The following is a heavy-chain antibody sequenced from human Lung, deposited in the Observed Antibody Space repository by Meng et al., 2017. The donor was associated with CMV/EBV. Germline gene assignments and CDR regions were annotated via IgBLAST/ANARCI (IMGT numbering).Heavy chain of an antibody. Sequence: GGSLRLSCAASGFTFSSYAMSWVRQAPGKGLEWVSAISGSGGSTYYADSVKGRFTISRDNSKNTLYLQMNSLRAEDTAVYYCAKDRPMYYDFWSGLDDLGQGXLVTVSS. J-gene: IGHJ4*02. V-gene: IGHV3-23*01. CDR1: GFTFSSYA. D-gene: IGHD3-3*01. CDR3: AKDRPMYYDFWSGLDD. CDR2: ISGSGGST.